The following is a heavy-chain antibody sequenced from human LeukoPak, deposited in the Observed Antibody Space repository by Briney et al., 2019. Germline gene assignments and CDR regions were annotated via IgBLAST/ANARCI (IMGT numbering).Heavy chain of an antibody. CDR1: GGSISSGSYY. V-gene: IGHV4-61*02. J-gene: IGHJ4*02. CDR3: ARGPTYCSSSSCLQGE. CDR2: IYTSGST. D-gene: IGHD2-15*01. Sequence: SETLSFTCTVSGGSISSGSYYWSWIRQPAGKGLEWIGRIYTSGSTNYNPSLKSRVTISVDTSKSQFSLKLSSVTAADTAVYYCARGPTYCSSSSCLQGEWGQGTLVTVSS.